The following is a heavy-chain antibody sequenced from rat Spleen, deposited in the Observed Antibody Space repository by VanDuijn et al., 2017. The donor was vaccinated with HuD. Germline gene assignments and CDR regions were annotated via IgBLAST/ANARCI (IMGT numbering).Heavy chain of an antibody. J-gene: IGHJ4*01. Sequence: EVQLVESGGGLVQPGRSLKLSCAASGFTFSDYNMAWVRQAPKKGLEWVATIIYDGSRTYYRDSVKGRFTISRDNAKSTLYLQMDSLRSEDTATYYCATPIAAQRQDYVMDAWGQGASVTVSS. D-gene: IGHD1-2*01. CDR2: IIYDGSRT. CDR3: ATPIAAQRQDYVMDA. CDR1: GFTFSDYN. V-gene: IGHV5S10*01.